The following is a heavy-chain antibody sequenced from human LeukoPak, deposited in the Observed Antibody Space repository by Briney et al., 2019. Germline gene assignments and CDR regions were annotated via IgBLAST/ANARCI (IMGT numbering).Heavy chain of an antibody. Sequence: GGSLRLSCAASGFTFTKSWMNWVRQTPGKGLEWVANINLDGSEKYYVDSVKGRFTISRDNLKNSLYLQMNSLRVEDTAVYYCVKDYRSGSYMGHFDYWGQGTLVTVSS. V-gene: IGHV3-7*01. CDR3: VKDYRSGSYMGHFDY. CDR1: GFTFTKSW. CDR2: INLDGSEK. J-gene: IGHJ4*02. D-gene: IGHD6-19*01.